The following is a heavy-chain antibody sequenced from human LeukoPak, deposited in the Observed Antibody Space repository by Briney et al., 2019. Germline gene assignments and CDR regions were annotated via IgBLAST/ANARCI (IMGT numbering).Heavy chain of an antibody. CDR2: IYYDGVT. D-gene: IGHD5-24*01. Sequence: SETLSLTCAVSAVSIIRTNWWIWVRQTPGRGLEWIGEIYYDGVTNYNPSLKSRVTISIDKSKNHFSLNLTSVTAADTAVYYCARDRDVAVHHPFYWGQGTLVTVSS. V-gene: IGHV4-4*02. CDR1: AVSIIRTNW. CDR3: ARDRDVAVHHPFY. J-gene: IGHJ4*02.